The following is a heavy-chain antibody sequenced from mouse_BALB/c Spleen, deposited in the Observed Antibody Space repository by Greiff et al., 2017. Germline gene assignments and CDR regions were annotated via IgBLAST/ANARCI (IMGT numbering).Heavy chain of an antibody. CDR2: ISSGSSTI. J-gene: IGHJ2*01. D-gene: IGHD3-1*01. V-gene: IGHV5-17*02. CDR3: ARAFSSGYVFLPGY. Sequence: EVKLMESGGGLVQPGGSRKLSCAASGFTFSSFGMHWVRKDPEKGLAWVAYISSGSSTIYYADTVKGRFTISRDNPKDTLFLQMTSIRSEDTAMYYCARAFSSGYVFLPGYWGRGSALAVSS. CDR1: GFTFSSFG.